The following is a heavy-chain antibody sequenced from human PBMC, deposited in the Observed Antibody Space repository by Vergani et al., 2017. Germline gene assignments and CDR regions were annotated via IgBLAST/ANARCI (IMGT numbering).Heavy chain of an antibody. J-gene: IGHJ3*02. D-gene: IGHD6-13*01. V-gene: IGHV1-69*01. CDR1: GGTFSTYG. CDR2: ITPFFRTP. CDR3: ARDEIAATGTAGAYDI. Sequence: QVHLVQSGAEVKKPGSSVKVSCKASGGTFSTYGINWVRQAPGQGLEWMGGITPFFRTPKYAQKFQGRVTITAHESTTTVYMELRRLRSEDTAIYYCARDEIAATGTAGAYDIWGQGTMVTVSS.